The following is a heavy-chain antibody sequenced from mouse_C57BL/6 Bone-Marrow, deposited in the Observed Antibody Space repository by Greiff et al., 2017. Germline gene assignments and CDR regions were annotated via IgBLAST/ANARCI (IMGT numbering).Heavy chain of an antibody. J-gene: IGHJ4*01. V-gene: IGHV1-81*01. D-gene: IGHD1-1*01. CDR1: GYTFTSYG. CDR3: ARRATTVSAMDY. CDR2: IYTRSGNT. Sequence: QVQLKQSGAELARPGASVKLSCKASGYTFTSYGISWVKQRTGQGLEWIGEIYTRSGNTYYNEKVKGKATLTADKSSSTGYMELRSLTSEDSAVYFCARRATTVSAMDYWGQGTSVTVSS.